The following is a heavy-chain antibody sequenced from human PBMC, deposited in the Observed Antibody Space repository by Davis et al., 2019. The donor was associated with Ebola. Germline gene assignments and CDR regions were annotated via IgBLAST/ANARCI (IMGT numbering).Heavy chain of an antibody. CDR3: ARDLYDFWSGYSYYYGMDV. J-gene: IGHJ6*02. CDR1: GYTFTSYG. D-gene: IGHD3-3*01. V-gene: IGHV1-18*01. CDR2: ISAYNGNT. Sequence: AASVKVSCKASGYTFTSYGISWVRQAPGQGLEWMGWISAYNGNTNYAQKLQGRVTMTTDTSTSTAYMELRSLRSDDTAVYYCARDLYDFWSGYSYYYGMDVWGQGTTVTVSS.